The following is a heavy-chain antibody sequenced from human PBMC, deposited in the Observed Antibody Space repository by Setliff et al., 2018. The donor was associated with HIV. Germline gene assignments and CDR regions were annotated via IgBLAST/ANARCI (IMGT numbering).Heavy chain of an antibody. CDR3: ARPSHGPGSPKNNAFDI. CDR1: GGSISSTGYY. V-gene: IGHV4-39*01. Sequence: PSETLSLTCTVSGGSISSTGYYWGWIRQPPGKGLEWIGSIYYSGSTYYNPSLKSRVTISVDTSKSQFSLKLGSVTAADTAVYYCARPSHGPGSPKNNAFDIWGQGTMVT. J-gene: IGHJ3*02. CDR2: IYYSGST. D-gene: IGHD3-10*01.